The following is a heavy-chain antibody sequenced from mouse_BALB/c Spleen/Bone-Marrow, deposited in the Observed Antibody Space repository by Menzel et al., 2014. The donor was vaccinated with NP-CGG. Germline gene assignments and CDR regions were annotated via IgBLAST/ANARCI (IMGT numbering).Heavy chain of an antibody. J-gene: IGHJ3*01. Sequence: EVKLEESGGGLVQPGASMKLSCVASGFTFSNYWMNWVRQSPEKGLEWVAEIRLKSNNYATHYAESVKGRFTISRDDSKSSVYLQMNNLRAEDTCIYYCTTGFAYWGQGTLVTVSA. V-gene: IGHV6-6*02. CDR2: IRLKSNNYAT. CDR1: GFTFSNYW. CDR3: TTGFAY.